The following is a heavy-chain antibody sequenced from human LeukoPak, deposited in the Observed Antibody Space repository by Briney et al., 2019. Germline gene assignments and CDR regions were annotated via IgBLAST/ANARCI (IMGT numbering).Heavy chain of an antibody. CDR2: ISYDGSNK. Sequence: GGSLRLSCAASGFTFSSYGMHWVRQAPGKGLEWVAVISYDGSNKYYADSVKGRFTISRDNSKNTLYLQMNSLRAEDTAVYYCARDNYCSSTSCYNFDYWGQGTLVTVSS. D-gene: IGHD2-2*02. CDR3: ARDNYCSSTSCYNFDY. J-gene: IGHJ4*02. CDR1: GFTFSSYG. V-gene: IGHV3-30*03.